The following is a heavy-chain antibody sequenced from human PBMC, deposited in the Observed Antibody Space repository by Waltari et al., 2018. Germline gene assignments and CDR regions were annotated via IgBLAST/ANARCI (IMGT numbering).Heavy chain of an antibody. D-gene: IGHD3-10*01. CDR2: INPDGSGE. Sequence: EVQLLESGGGLVQPGGSLRLSCAASGFSFSGSWMTWVRQAPGKGREWGAEINPDGSGEYYMDSVNGRFTISRDNTKNSLYLQMNSLRPDDTAVYFCARDPAFGAFDFWGQGTVVTVSS. J-gene: IGHJ3*01. CDR1: GFSFSGSW. CDR3: ARDPAFGAFDF. V-gene: IGHV3-7*01.